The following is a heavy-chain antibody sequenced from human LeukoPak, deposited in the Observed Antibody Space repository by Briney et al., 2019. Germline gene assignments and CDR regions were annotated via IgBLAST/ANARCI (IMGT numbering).Heavy chain of an antibody. J-gene: IGHJ3*02. CDR1: GGSISSYY. CDR2: IYYSGST. D-gene: IGHD2-15*01. CDR3: ARGRNRYCSGGSCSRAFDI. V-gene: IGHV4-59*12. Sequence: SETLSLTCTVSGGSISSYYWSWIRQPPGKGLEWIGYIYYSGSTNYNPSLKSRVTISVDTSKNQFSLKLSSVTAADTAVYYCARGRNRYCSGGSCSRAFDIWGQGTMVTVSS.